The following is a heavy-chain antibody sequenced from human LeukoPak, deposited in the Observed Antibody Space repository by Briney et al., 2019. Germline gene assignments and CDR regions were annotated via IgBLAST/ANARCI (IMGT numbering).Heavy chain of an antibody. Sequence: SETLSLTCTVSGGSISSYYWSWIRQPAGKGLEWIGRIYTSGSTNYNPSLKSRVTMSVDTSKNQFSLKLSSVTAADTAVYYCARGSIRSSSTSWYFDYWGQGTLVTVSS. V-gene: IGHV4-4*07. J-gene: IGHJ4*02. CDR3: ARGSIRSSSTSWYFDY. CDR2: IYTSGST. D-gene: IGHD2-2*01. CDR1: GGSISSYY.